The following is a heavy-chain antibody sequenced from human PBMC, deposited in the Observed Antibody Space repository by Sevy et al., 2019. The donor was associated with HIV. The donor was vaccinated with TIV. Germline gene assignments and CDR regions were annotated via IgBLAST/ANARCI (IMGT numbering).Heavy chain of an antibody. D-gene: IGHD5-12*01. CDR2: IYYRSKWCN. CDR1: VDSVSSNSAA. CDR3: AGQNIDACNGMGV. J-gene: IGHJ6*02. V-gene: IGHV6-1*01. Sequence: SQTLSLTCAISVDSVSSNSAACNWIRQSPSRGLEWLGRIYYRSKWCNDYAVSVKSRITIKPDTSKNQYYLQLNSVTPADTAVSYCAGQNIDACNGMGVWGQGTTVTASS.